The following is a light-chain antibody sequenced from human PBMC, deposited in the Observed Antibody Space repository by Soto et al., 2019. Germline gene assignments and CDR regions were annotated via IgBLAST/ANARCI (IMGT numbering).Light chain of an antibody. CDR2: GAS. Sequence: EIVMTQSPATLSVSPGERATLSCRASQSVNNNLAWYQQKPGQAPRLLIYGASTRATGIPARFSGSGSGTEFTITISRLQYEDFADYFCQQYHDWSFFGQGTRLE. J-gene: IGKJ5*01. CDR3: QQYHDWSF. CDR1: QSVNNN. V-gene: IGKV3D-15*01.